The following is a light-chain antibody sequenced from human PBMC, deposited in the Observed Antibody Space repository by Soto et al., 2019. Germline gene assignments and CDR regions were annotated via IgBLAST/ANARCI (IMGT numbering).Light chain of an antibody. V-gene: IGKV3-15*01. Sequence: EIVMTQSPATLSVSPGERATLSCMASQSGSSNLAWYQQKPGQAPRLLIYGASTRATGIPARFSGSGSGTEFTLTISSLQSEDFAVYYCQQYNNWPPTWTFGQGTKVEIK. CDR3: QQYNNWPPTWT. J-gene: IGKJ1*01. CDR1: QSGSSN. CDR2: GAS.